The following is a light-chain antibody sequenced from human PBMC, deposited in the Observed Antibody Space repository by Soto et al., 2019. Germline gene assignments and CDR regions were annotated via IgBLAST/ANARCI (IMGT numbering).Light chain of an antibody. Sequence: QSALTQPPSVSGSPGQSVTISCTGTSSDVGTYDSVSWYQQPPGTAPKLMIYDVSKRPSGVPDRFSGSKSGNTASLTISGXXXXXXXDYYCSSYTSSSTLVFGGGTKVTVL. CDR1: SSDVGTYDS. J-gene: IGLJ2*01. V-gene: IGLV2-18*02. CDR2: DVS. CDR3: SSYTSSSTLV.